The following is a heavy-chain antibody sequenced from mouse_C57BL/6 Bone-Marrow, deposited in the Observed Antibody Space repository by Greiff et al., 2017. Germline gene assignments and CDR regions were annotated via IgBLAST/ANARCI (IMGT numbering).Heavy chain of an antibody. J-gene: IGHJ2*01. CDR2: IDPSDSYT. Sequence: QVQLQQPGAELVKPGASVKLSCKASGYTFTSYWMQWVKQRPGQGLEWIGEIDPSDSYTNYNQKFKGKATLTVDTSSSTAYMQLSSLTSEDSAVYYCARSGDGYYEADYWGQGTTLTVSS. CDR1: GYTFTSYW. CDR3: ARSGDGYYEADY. V-gene: IGHV1-50*01. D-gene: IGHD2-3*01.